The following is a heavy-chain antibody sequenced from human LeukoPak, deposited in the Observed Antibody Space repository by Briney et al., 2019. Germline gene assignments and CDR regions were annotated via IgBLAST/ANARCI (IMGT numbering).Heavy chain of an antibody. D-gene: IGHD2-15*01. CDR1: GGSISGGTYS. Sequence: SETLSLTCTVSGGSISGGTYSWSWIRQHPGKGLEWIGYIYYSGSTYYKPSLKSRVTISVDTSKNQFSLKLSSVTAADTAVYYCARTCSGGSCQTLDAFDIWGQGTMVTVSS. CDR2: IYYSGST. J-gene: IGHJ3*02. V-gene: IGHV4-31*03. CDR3: ARTCSGGSCQTLDAFDI.